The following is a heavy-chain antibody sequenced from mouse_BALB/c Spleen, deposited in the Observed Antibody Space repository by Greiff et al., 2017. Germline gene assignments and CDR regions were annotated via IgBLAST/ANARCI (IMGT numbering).Heavy chain of an antibody. CDR1: GYTFTSYT. V-gene: IGHV1-4*01. D-gene: IGHD1-1*01. Sequence: VQLQQSGAELARPGASVKMSCKASGYTFTSYTMHWVKQRPGQGLEWIGYINPSSGYTNYNQKFKDKATLTADKSSSTAYMQLSSLTSEDSAVYYCARSGATVVATDWYFDVWGAGTTVTVSS. J-gene: IGHJ1*01. CDR3: ARSGATVVATDWYFDV. CDR2: INPSSGYT.